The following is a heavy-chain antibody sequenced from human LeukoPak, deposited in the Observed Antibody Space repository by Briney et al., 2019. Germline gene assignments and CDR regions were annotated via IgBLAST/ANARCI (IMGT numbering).Heavy chain of an antibody. CDR3: ARDVVWGQAAAGTFDY. D-gene: IGHD6-13*01. V-gene: IGHV4-34*01. J-gene: IGHJ4*02. Sequence: SETLSLTCAVYGGSFSGYYWSWIRQPPGKGLEWIGSIYYSGSTYYNPSLKSRVTISVDTSKNQFSLKLSSVTAADTAVYYCARDVVWGQAAAGTFDYWGQGTLVTVSS. CDR1: GGSFSGYY. CDR2: IYYSGST.